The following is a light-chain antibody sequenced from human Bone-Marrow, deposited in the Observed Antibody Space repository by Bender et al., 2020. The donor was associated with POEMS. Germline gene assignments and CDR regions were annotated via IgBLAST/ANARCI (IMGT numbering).Light chain of an antibody. V-gene: IGLV2-8*01. CDR3: TSYGGSNNWV. J-gene: IGLJ3*02. Sequence: QSALTQPASVCGSPGQSVTISCTGTSSDVGAHNHVSWYQQHPGKAPKLLIYDVSQWPSGIPDRFSGSKSGNTASLTVSGLQAEDEADYYCTSYGGSNNWVFGGGTKLTVL. CDR1: SSDVGAHNH. CDR2: DVS.